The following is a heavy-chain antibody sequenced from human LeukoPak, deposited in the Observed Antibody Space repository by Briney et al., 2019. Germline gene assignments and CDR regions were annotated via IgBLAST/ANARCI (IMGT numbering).Heavy chain of an antibody. CDR3: ARDSAMIVVGNWFDP. CDR2: INPSGGST. CDR1: GYTFTSYY. J-gene: IGHJ5*02. Sequence: ASVKVSCKASGYTFTSYYMHWVRQAPGQGLEWMGIINPSGGSTSYAQKFQGRVTMTRDMSTSTVYMELSSLRSEDTAVYYCARDSAMIVVGNWFDPWGQGTLVTVSS. V-gene: IGHV1-46*01. D-gene: IGHD3-22*01.